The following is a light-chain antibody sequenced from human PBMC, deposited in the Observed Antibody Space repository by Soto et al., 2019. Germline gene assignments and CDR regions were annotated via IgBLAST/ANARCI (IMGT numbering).Light chain of an antibody. V-gene: IGKV1-27*01. CDR1: QAISNY. J-gene: IGKJ1*01. CDR3: QKYNTARWT. CDR2: ATS. Sequence: DIQMTQSPSPLSASVGDRGPITCRASQAISNYLAWYQQKPGKVPKLLISATSTLQSGVPSRFSGSGSGTDFTLTISSLQPEDVATYYCQKYNTARWTFGQGTKVDI.